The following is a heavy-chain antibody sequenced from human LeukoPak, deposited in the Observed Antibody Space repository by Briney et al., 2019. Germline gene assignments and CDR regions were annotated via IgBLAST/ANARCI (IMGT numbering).Heavy chain of an antibody. J-gene: IGHJ4*02. CDR1: GYTFTSYY. V-gene: IGHV1-46*01. D-gene: IGHD6-6*01. CDR2: INPSGGST. CDR3: ARSPYSSSFFREGEELN. Sequence: ASVKVSCKASGYTFTSYYVHWVRQARGQGLEWMGIINPSGGSTSYAQKFQGRVTITADKSTSTAYMELSSLRSEDTAVYYCARSPYSSSFFREGEELNWGQGTLVTVSS.